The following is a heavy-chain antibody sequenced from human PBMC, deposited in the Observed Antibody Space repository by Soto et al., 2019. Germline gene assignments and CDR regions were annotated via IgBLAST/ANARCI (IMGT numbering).Heavy chain of an antibody. D-gene: IGHD1-26*01. CDR2: IIPIFGTA. Sequence: QVQLVQSGAEVKKPGSSVKVSCKGSVGPFISYAISWVRQAPGQGLEWMGGIIPIFGTADYAQKFQGRVTITADESTSTAYMELSSLRSEDTAVYYCASHSGSSPEGRYYYGMDVWGQWTTVTVSS. J-gene: IGHJ6*02. V-gene: IGHV1-69*12. CDR1: VGPFISYA. CDR3: ASHSGSSPEGRYYYGMDV.